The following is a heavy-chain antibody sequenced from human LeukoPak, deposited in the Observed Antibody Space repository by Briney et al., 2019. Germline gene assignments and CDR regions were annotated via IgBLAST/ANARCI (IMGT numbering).Heavy chain of an antibody. Sequence: GASVKVSCKASGGTFSSYAISWVRQAPGQGLEWMGRIIPILGIANYAQKFQGRVTITADKSTSTAYMELSSLRSEDTAVYYCARLYCSGGSCFRGGWFDPWGQGTLVTVSS. D-gene: IGHD2-15*01. J-gene: IGHJ5*02. CDR2: IIPILGIA. V-gene: IGHV1-69*04. CDR1: GGTFSSYA. CDR3: ARLYCSGGSCFRGGWFDP.